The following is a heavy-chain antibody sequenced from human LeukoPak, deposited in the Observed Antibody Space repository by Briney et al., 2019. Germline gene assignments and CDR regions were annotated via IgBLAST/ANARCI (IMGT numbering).Heavy chain of an antibody. V-gene: IGHV3-23*01. CDR1: GFTFSSYS. Sequence: AGGSLRLSCAASGFTFSSYSMNWVRQAPGKGLEWVSAISGSGGSTYYADSVKGRFTISRDNSENTLYLQMNSLRAEDTAVYYCARSTRSIMVGFDYWGQGTLVTAPS. CDR2: ISGSGGST. D-gene: IGHD3-10*01. CDR3: ARSTRSIMVGFDY. J-gene: IGHJ4*02.